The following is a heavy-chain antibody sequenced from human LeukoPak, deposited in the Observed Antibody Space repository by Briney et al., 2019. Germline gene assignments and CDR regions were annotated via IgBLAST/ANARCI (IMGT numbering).Heavy chain of an antibody. CDR3: ARALTGYSSGWYRLLDY. Sequence: GASVKVSCKAPGYTFTSYYMHWVRQAPGQGLEWMGIINPSGGSTSYGQKFQGRVTMTRDTSTSTVYMELSSLRSEDTAVYYCARALTGYSSGWYRLLDYWGQGTLVTVSS. J-gene: IGHJ4*02. V-gene: IGHV1-46*01. CDR1: GYTFTSYY. D-gene: IGHD6-19*01. CDR2: INPSGGST.